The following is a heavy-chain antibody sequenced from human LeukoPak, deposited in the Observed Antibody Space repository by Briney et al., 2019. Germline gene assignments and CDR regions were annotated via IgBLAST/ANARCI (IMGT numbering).Heavy chain of an antibody. D-gene: IGHD3-16*02. CDR2: MSYGGTT. V-gene: IGHV4-39*07. CDR1: GGSISTSSHF. J-gene: IGHJ4*02. Sequence: SETLSLTCTVSGGSISTSSHFWGWIRQPPGKGLEWIGSMSYGGTTYYNPSLKSRATILMDTSNDQFSLKLSSVTAADTAVYYCARVTSWTYRYSDYWGQGTLVTVSS. CDR3: ARVTSWTYRYSDY.